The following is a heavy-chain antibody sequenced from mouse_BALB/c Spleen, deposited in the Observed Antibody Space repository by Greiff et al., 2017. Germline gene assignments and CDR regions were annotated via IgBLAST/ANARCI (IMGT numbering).Heavy chain of an antibody. V-gene: IGHV5-4*02. J-gene: IGHJ4*01. CDR2: ISDGGSYT. CDR1: GFTFSDYY. Sequence: EVMLVESGGGLVKPGGSLKLSCAASGFTFSDYYMYWVRQTPEKRLEWVATISDGGSYTYYPDSVKGRFTISRDNAKNNLYLQMSSLKPEDTAMYYCARALTYAMDYWGQGTSVTVSS. CDR3: ARALTYAMDY. D-gene: IGHD4-1*01.